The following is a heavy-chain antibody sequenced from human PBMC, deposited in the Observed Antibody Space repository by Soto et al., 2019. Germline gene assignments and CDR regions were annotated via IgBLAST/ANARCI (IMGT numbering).Heavy chain of an antibody. Sequence: GGSLRLSCAASGFTFSNAWMNWVRQAPGKGLEWVGRIKSKTDGGTTDYAAPVKGRFTISRDDSKNTLYLQMNSLKTEDTAVYYCTTDISRGSGSYYLVIVGDGMDVWGQGTTVTVSS. D-gene: IGHD3-10*01. CDR2: IKSKTDGGTT. J-gene: IGHJ6*02. CDR3: TTDISRGSGSYYLVIVGDGMDV. V-gene: IGHV3-15*07. CDR1: GFTFSNAW.